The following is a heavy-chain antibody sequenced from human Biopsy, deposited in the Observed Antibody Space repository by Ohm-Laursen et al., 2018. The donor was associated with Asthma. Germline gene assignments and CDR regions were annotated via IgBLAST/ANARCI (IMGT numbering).Heavy chain of an antibody. D-gene: IGHD1-20*01. Sequence: SQTLSLTCIVYGGYLTGHYWNWIRQPPGKGLEWIGEIDQSGYTNYNPSLKSRVTISADTSKNQFHLNLSSVTAADTAEYFCARAAITGIRGWFDPWGQGTQVTDSS. CDR1: GGYLTGHY. CDR2: IDQSGYT. V-gene: IGHV4-34*01. CDR3: ARAAITGIRGWFDP. J-gene: IGHJ5*02.